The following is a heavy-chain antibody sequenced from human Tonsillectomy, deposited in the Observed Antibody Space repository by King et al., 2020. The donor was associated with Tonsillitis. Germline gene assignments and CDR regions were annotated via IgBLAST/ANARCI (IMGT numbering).Heavy chain of an antibody. CDR2: IDWDDDK. CDR3: ARIGVGATAVFDY. D-gene: IGHD1-26*01. Sequence: VTLKESGPALVKPTQTLTLTCTFSGFSLSTSGMCVSWILQPPGKALEWLAPIDWDDDKYYRTSLKTRLTISEDTSKNQVVLTMTNMDPVDTATYYCARIGVGATAVFDYWGQGTLVTVSS. CDR1: GFSLSTSGMC. V-gene: IGHV2-70*01. J-gene: IGHJ4*02.